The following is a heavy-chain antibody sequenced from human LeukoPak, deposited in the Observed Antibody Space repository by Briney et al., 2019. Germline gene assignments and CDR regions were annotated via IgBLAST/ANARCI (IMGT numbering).Heavy chain of an antibody. Sequence: PGGSLRLSCAASGFSISNDWMSWVRQAPGKGLGWIGRVKSKASGETTDYAAPVKGRFTISRDDAKNTLYLQMNSLKTEDTAVYYCTLIKGWGSGSYYLDYWGQGTLVTVSS. CDR2: VKSKASGETT. J-gene: IGHJ4*02. D-gene: IGHD3-10*01. CDR3: TLIKGWGSGSYYLDY. CDR1: GFSISNDW. V-gene: IGHV3-15*01.